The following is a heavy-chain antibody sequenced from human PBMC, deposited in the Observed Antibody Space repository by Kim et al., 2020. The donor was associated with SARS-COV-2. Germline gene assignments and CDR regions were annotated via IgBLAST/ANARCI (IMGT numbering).Heavy chain of an antibody. CDR2: IVVASGNT. D-gene: IGHD3-9*01. Sequence: SVKVSCKASGFTFLNSAVQWVRQARGQRLEWMGWIVVASGNTNYAQNFLDRITITRDTSAGSVHLELNNLRVGDTAIYYCAATDIFNYGMDVWGQGTPVTVS. CDR1: GFTFLNSA. V-gene: IGHV1-58*01. J-gene: IGHJ6*02. CDR3: AATDIFNYGMDV.